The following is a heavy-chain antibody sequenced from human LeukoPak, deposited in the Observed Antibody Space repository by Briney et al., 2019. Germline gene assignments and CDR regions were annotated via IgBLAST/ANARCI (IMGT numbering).Heavy chain of an antibody. CDR2: ISSSGSTI. J-gene: IGHJ6*02. Sequence: PGGSLRLSCAASGFTFSTYAMSWVRQAPGKGLEWVSCISSSGSTIYYADSVKGRFTISRDNAKNSLYLQMNSLRAEDTAVYYCARDLAGYSYGSYYYYYGMDVWGQGTTVTVSS. D-gene: IGHD5-18*01. CDR1: GFTFSTYA. V-gene: IGHV3-11*01. CDR3: ARDLAGYSYGSYYYYYGMDV.